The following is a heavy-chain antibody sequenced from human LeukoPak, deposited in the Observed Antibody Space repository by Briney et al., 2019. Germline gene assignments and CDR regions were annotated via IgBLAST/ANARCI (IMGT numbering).Heavy chain of an antibody. J-gene: IGHJ5*02. CDR2: LSGSGSNT. V-gene: IGHV3-23*01. CDR3: AKGLYGFDP. CDR1: GFTFSKSG. Sequence: AGGSLRLSCVVCGFTFSKSGMSWVRQAPGKGLEWVSGLSGSGSNTYYADSVRGRLTISRDNSRNTLYLQLDSLRADDTAVYYCAKGLYGFDPWGQGTPVIVSS. D-gene: IGHD4/OR15-4a*01.